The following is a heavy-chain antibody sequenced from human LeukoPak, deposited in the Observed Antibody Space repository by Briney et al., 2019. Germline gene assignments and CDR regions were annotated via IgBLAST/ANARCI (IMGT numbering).Heavy chain of an antibody. CDR2: ISGSGGST. V-gene: IGHV3-23*01. D-gene: IGHD3-22*01. J-gene: IGHJ4*02. CDR1: GFTFSSNA. CDR3: AKVPRGYYYDSSGTDL. Sequence: GGSLRLSCAASGFTFSSNAMTWVRQAPGKGLEWVSAISGSGGSTYYADSVKGRFTISRDNSKNTLYLQMNSLRAEDTAVYYCAKVPRGYYYDSSGTDLWGQGTLVTVSS.